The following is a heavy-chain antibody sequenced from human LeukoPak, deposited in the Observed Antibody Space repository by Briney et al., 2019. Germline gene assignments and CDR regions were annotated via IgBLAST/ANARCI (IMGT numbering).Heavy chain of an antibody. Sequence: ASVKVSCKASGYTFTGYYMHWVRQAPGQGLGWMGWINPNSGGTNYAQKLQGRVTMTTDTSTSTAYMELRSLRSDDTAVYYCARVRLERALLRYSNGGYGMDVWGQGTTVTVSS. D-gene: IGHD3-9*01. V-gene: IGHV1-2*02. CDR1: GYTFTGYY. J-gene: IGHJ6*02. CDR2: INPNSGGT. CDR3: ARVRLERALLRYSNGGYGMDV.